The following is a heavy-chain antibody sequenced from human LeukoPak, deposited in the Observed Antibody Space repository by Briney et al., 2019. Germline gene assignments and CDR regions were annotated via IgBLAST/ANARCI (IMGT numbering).Heavy chain of an antibody. D-gene: IGHD3-16*01. Sequence: PGGSLRLSCAASGFTFSSYAMSWVRQAPGKGLEWVSAISGSGGSTYYADSVKGRFTLSRDNSKNTLYLQMNSLRAEDTAVYYCAKLSRGEGGGNFDYWGQGTLVTVSS. CDR1: GFTFSSYA. V-gene: IGHV3-23*01. J-gene: IGHJ4*02. CDR3: AKLSRGEGGGNFDY. CDR2: ISGSGGST.